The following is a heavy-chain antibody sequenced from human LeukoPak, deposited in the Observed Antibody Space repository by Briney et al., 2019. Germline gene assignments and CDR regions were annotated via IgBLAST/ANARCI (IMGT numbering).Heavy chain of an antibody. J-gene: IGHJ4*02. D-gene: IGHD6-13*01. CDR2: ISGSGGST. Sequence: AGGSLRLSCAASGFTFSSYAMSWVRQAPGKGLEWVSAISGSGGSTYYADSVKGRFTISRDNAKNTLYLQMNSLRAADKAVYYCAKSPRGSWYPFDYWGQGTLVTVSS. CDR1: GFTFSSYA. V-gene: IGHV3-23*01. CDR3: AKSPRGSWYPFDY.